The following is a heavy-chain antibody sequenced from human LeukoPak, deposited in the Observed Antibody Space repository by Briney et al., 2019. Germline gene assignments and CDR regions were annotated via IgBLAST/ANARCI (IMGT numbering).Heavy chain of an antibody. CDR1: GFTFSSYD. CDR2: IGTAGDT. D-gene: IGHD6-19*01. Sequence: GGSLRLSCAASGFTFSSYDMHWVRQATGKGLEWVSAIGTAGDTYYPGSVKGRFTISRENAKNSLYLQMNSLRAGDTAVYYCARSRGIAVKYGMDVWGQGTTATVSS. V-gene: IGHV3-13*01. CDR3: ARSRGIAVKYGMDV. J-gene: IGHJ6*02.